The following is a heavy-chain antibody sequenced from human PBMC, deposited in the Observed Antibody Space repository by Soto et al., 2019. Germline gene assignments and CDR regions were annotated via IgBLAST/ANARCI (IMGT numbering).Heavy chain of an antibody. J-gene: IGHJ6*02. CDR1: GGTFSSYA. CDR2: IIPIFGTA. V-gene: IGHV1-69*13. Sequence: GASVKVSCKASGGTFSSYAISWVRQAPGQGLEWMGGIIPIFGTANYAQKFQGRVTITADESTSTAYMELSSLRSEDTAVYYCARGSATTGLDYYYYYGMDVWGQGTTVTVSS. D-gene: IGHD1-1*01. CDR3: ARGSATTGLDYYYYYGMDV.